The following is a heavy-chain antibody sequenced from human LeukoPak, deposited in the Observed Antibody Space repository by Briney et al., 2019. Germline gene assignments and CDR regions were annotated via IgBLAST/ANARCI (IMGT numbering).Heavy chain of an antibody. J-gene: IGHJ3*02. V-gene: IGHV4-59*01. Sequence: SETLSLTCTVSGGSISSYYWSWIRQPPGKGLEWIGYIYYSGSTNYNPSPKSRVTISVDTSKNQFSLKLSSVTAADTAVYYCARVDGSGSRAFDIWGQGTMVTVSS. CDR1: GGSISSYY. D-gene: IGHD3-10*01. CDR2: IYYSGST. CDR3: ARVDGSGSRAFDI.